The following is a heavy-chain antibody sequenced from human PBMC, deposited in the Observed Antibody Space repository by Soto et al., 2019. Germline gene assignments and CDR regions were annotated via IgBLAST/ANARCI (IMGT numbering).Heavy chain of an antibody. D-gene: IGHD3-22*01. CDR2: VSYDGSNQ. Sequence: QVQLVESGGGVVQPGRSLRVSCAASGFIFSNYAMHWVRQAPGKGLEWVAVVSYDGSNQFYAESVKGRFTISRDSSKTTLYLKMNNLREEDTAVYYCARDSVYYYDNSGYYNFDSWGQGTLVIVSS. V-gene: IGHV3-30-3*01. J-gene: IGHJ4*02. CDR3: ARDSVYYYDNSGYYNFDS. CDR1: GFIFSNYA.